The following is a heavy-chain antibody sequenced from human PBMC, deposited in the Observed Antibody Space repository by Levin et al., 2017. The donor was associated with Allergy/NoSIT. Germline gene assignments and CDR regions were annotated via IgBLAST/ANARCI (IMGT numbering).Heavy chain of an antibody. J-gene: IGHJ2*01. CDR2: IYHSGST. CDR3: ARLLACSSTSCYRDVYFDL. V-gene: IGHV4-38-2*01. D-gene: IGHD2-2*01. Sequence: SQTLSLTCAVSGYSISSGYYWGWIRQPPGKGLEWIGSIYHSGSTYYNPSLKSRVTISVDTSKNQFSLKLSSVTAADTAVYYCARLLACSSTSCYRDVYFDLWGRGTLVTVSS. CDR1: GYSISSGYY.